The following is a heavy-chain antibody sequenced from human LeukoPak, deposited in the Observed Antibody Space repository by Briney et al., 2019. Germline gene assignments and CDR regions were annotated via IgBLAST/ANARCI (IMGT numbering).Heavy chain of an antibody. J-gene: IGHJ4*02. V-gene: IGHV3-7*01. CDR2: IRPDGSEG. CDR1: GFTFNTHW. CDR3: SGRSGFSSIY. Sequence: PGGSLGLSCEASGFTFNTHWMNWVRQAPGKGLEWLANIRPDGSEGFYVDSVRGRFTISRDNAKNSVYLQMNNLRAEDTAVYYCSGRSGFSSIYWGQGILVTVSS. D-gene: IGHD2-2*01.